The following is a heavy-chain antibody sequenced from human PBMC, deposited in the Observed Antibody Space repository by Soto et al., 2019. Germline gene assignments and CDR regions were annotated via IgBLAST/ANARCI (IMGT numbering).Heavy chain of an antibody. CDR1: GGTFSSYA. D-gene: IGHD1-20*01. V-gene: IGHV1-69*12. CDR3: ARGITGTVGYYYGMDV. CDR2: IIPIFGTA. J-gene: IGHJ6*02. Sequence: QVQLVQSGAEVKKPGSSVKVSCKASGGTFSSYAISWVRQAPGQGLEWRGGIIPIFGTANYAQKFQGRVTITADESTCTAYMELSSLSSEDTAVYYCARGITGTVGYYYGMDVWGQGTTVTVSS.